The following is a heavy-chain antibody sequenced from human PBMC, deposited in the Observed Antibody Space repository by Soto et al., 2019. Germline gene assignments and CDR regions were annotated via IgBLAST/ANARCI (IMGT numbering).Heavy chain of an antibody. CDR1: GYTFTTYP. CDR2: INADNGDT. Sequence: QVQLVQSGGEEKKPGASVKLSCKTSGYTFTTYPMHWVLQAPGQGLELMGWINADNGDTKYSEKFQGRVTITRDTYASVVYMELTSLRSQDTGFYYCARDAVTFSDYWGQGTLVTVSP. CDR3: ARDAVTFSDY. D-gene: IGHD4-17*01. J-gene: IGHJ4*02. V-gene: IGHV1-3*05.